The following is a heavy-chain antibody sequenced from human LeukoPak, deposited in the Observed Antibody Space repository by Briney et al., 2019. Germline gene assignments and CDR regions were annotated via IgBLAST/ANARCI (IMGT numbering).Heavy chain of an antibody. D-gene: IGHD3-10*01. J-gene: IGHJ4*02. CDR1: GGSFSGYY. Sequence: SETLSLTCAVYGGSFSGYYWSWIRQPPGKGLEWMGEINHSGSTNYNPSLKSRVTISVDMSKHQFSLKLTSVTAADTAVYYCARSPSEPPGIWFGELFFYYFDYWGQGTLVTVSS. V-gene: IGHV4-34*01. CDR2: INHSGST. CDR3: ARSPSEPPGIWFGELFFYYFDY.